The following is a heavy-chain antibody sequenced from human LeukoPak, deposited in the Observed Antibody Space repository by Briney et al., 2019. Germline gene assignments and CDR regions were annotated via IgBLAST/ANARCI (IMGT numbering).Heavy chain of an antibody. CDR1: GYTFTSYY. J-gene: IGHJ4*02. CDR3: AKGMVVTARCAFDY. V-gene: IGHV1-46*01. Sequence: ASVKVSCKASGYTFTSYYMHWVRQAPGQGLEWMGIINPSGGNTTYAQKFQGRVTMTRDMSTSTVYMELSSLRSEDTAVYYCAKGMVVTARCAFDYWGQGTLVTVSS. CDR2: INPSGGNT. D-gene: IGHD2-21*02.